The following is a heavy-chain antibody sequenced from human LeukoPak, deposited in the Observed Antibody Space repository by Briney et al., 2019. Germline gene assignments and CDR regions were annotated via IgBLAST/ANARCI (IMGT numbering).Heavy chain of an antibody. CDR3: ARERRAAENWFDP. CDR1: GFTFSSYG. CDR2: IWYDGSNK. Sequence: GRSLRRSCAASGFTFSSYGMHWVRQAPGKGPEWVAVIWYDGSNKYYADSVKGRFTISRDNSKNTLYLQMNSLRAEDTAIYYCARERRAAENWFDPWGQGTLVTVSS. V-gene: IGHV3-33*01. J-gene: IGHJ5*02.